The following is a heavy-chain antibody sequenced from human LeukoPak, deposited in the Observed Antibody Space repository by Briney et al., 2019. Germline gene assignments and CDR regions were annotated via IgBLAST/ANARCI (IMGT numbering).Heavy chain of an antibody. J-gene: IGHJ4*02. Sequence: SETLSLTCTVSGGSISSGGYYCSWIRQHPGKGLEWIGYIYYSGSTYYNPSLKSRVTISVDTSKNQFSLKLSSVTAADTAVYYCASQGVTTGNDYWGQGTLVTVSS. V-gene: IGHV4-31*03. CDR2: IYYSGST. CDR1: GGSISSGGYY. D-gene: IGHD4-17*01. CDR3: ASQGVTTGNDY.